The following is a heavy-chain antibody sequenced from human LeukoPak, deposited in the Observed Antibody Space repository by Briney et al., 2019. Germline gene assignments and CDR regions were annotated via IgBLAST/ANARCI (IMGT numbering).Heavy chain of an antibody. D-gene: IGHD4-17*01. J-gene: IGHJ2*01. CDR3: AREYGDYSSYFNL. CDR1: GFTFSSYA. CDR2: ISYDGSNK. Sequence: GGSLRLSCAASGFTFSSYAMHWVRQAPGKGLEWVAVISYDGSNKYYADSVKGRFTISRDNSKNSLYLGMSSLRAEDTALYYCAREYGDYSSYFNLWGRGTLVTVSS. V-gene: IGHV3-30-3*01.